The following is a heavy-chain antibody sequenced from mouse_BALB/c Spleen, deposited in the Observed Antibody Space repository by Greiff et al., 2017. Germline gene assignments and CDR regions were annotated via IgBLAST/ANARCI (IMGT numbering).Heavy chain of an antibody. CDR2: IWGGGST. J-gene: IGHJ4*01. D-gene: IGHD2-3*01. Sequence: LVAPSQSLSITCTVSGFSLTDYGVSWIRQPPGKGLEWLGVIWGGGSTYYNSALKSRLSISKDNSKSQVFLKMNSLQTDDTAMYDCAKHEGVTTWYYAMDYWGQGTSVTVSS. V-gene: IGHV2-6-5*01. CDR3: AKHEGVTTWYYAMDY. CDR1: GFSLTDYG.